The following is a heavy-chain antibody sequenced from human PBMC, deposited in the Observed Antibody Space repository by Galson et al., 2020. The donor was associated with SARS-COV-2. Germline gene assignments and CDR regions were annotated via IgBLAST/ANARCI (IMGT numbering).Heavy chain of an antibody. CDR3: ARKTSTYDY. D-gene: IGHD3-16*01. V-gene: IGHV4-39*07. J-gene: IGHJ4*01. Sequence: ASETLSLTCTVSSGIIDSTSYYWGWMRQPPGKGLEWIGSIYFNGRTFYHPSLLSRVTISIDTSKNQFSLRLTTVTAADTAVYFCARKTSTYDYWGPGAQVTVSS. CDR2: IYFNGRT. CDR1: SGIIDSTSYY.